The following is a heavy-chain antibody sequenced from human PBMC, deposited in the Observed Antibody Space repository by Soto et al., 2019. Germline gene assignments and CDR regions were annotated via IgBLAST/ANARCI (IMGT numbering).Heavy chain of an antibody. V-gene: IGHV3-7*03. J-gene: IGHJ1*01. CDR2: INQDGSEK. CDR3: ANAYCSSTSCRAEYLQH. D-gene: IGHD2-2*01. Sequence: GGSLRLSCAASGFTFSSSWMDWVRQAPGKGLEWVANINQDGSEKNYVDSVKGRFTISRDNSKNTVYLQMNSLRAEDTAVYFCANAYCSSTSCRAEYLQHWGQGTLVTVSS. CDR1: GFTFSSSW.